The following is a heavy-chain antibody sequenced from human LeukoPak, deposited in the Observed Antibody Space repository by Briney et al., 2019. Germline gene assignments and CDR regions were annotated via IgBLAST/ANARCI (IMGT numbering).Heavy chain of an antibody. V-gene: IGHV3-30*18. Sequence: GRSLRLSCAASGFNFSSYGMHWVRQAPGKGLHWVAVISYDGSNKYYADSVKGRFTISRDNSKNTLYLQMNSLRAEDTAVYYCAKDGRYYDILTGYSQNYYYGMDVWGQGTTVTVS. CDR2: ISYDGSNK. D-gene: IGHD3-9*01. J-gene: IGHJ6*02. CDR3: AKDGRYYDILTGYSQNYYYGMDV. CDR1: GFNFSSYG.